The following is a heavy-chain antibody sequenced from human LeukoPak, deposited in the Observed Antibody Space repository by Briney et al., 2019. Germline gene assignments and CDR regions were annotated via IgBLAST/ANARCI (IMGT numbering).Heavy chain of an antibody. Sequence: ASVKVSCKASGYTFTGYYMHWVRQAPGQGLEWMGWINPNSGGTNYAQKFQGRVTMTRDTSISTANMELSRLRSDDTAVYYCARGFRSSGWYYFDYWGQGTLVTVSS. CDR2: INPNSGGT. D-gene: IGHD6-19*01. J-gene: IGHJ4*02. V-gene: IGHV1-2*02. CDR1: GYTFTGYY. CDR3: ARGFRSSGWYYFDY.